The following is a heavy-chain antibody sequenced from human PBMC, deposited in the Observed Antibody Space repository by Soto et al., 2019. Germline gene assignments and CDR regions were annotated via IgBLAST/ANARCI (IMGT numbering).Heavy chain of an antibody. CDR2: IYYSGST. CDR3: AREPLSGSYYNYFDY. Sequence: QVQLQESGPGLVKPSQTLSLTCTVSGGSISSGGYYWSWIRQHPGKGLEWIGYIYYSGSTYYNPSLKSRVIISVDTSKNQFSLKLSSVTAADTAVYYCAREPLSGSYYNYFDYWGQGTLVTVSS. J-gene: IGHJ4*02. D-gene: IGHD1-26*01. CDR1: GGSISSGGYY. V-gene: IGHV4-31*03.